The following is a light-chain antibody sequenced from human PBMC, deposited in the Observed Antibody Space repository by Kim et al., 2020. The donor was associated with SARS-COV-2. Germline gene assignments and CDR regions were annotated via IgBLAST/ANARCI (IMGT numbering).Light chain of an antibody. CDR3: QQYHSSPRT. CDR2: GAS. V-gene: IGKV3-20*01. CDR1: QSVSSSY. J-gene: IGKJ1*01. Sequence: EIVLTQSPGTLSLSPGERATLSCRASQSVSSSYLAWYQQKPGQAPRLLIYGASSRATGIPDRFSGSGSGTDFTLTISRLEPEDFAVYYCQQYHSSPRTFGQGTKVDIK.